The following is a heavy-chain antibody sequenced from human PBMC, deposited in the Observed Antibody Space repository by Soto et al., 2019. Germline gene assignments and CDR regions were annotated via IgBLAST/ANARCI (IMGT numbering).Heavy chain of an antibody. CDR2: IIPIFGTA. V-gene: IGHV1-69*01. CDR3: ARDGGRNSGGIDY. D-gene: IGHD1-26*01. J-gene: IGHJ4*02. CDR1: GGTFSSYS. Sequence: QVQLVQSGAEVKKPGSSVMVSCKASGGTFSSYSINWVRQAPGQGLEWMGEIIPIFGTANYAQKFQGRVTITADESTSTVSMELSSLRSEDTAVYYCARDGGRNSGGIDYWGQGTLVTVSS.